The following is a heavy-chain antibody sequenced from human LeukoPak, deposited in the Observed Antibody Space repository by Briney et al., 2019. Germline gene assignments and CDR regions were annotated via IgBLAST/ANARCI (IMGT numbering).Heavy chain of an antibody. V-gene: IGHV3-49*03. CDR1: GLTFGTYA. CDR2: IRSKTFGGTT. CDR3: TRYSGRTDY. D-gene: IGHD5-18*01. J-gene: IGHJ4*02. Sequence: PGGSLRLSCTSSGLTFGTYAVSWFRQAPGKGLGWVAFIRSKTFGGTTEYAASVKGRFTISRDDSKSIAYLQMNSLKTEDTAVYYCTRYSGRTDYWGQGTLVSVSS.